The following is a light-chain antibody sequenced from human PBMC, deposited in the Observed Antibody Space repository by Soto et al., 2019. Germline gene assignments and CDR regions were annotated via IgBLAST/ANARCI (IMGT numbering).Light chain of an antibody. J-gene: IGLJ3*02. V-gene: IGLV1-44*01. CDR2: SSN. CDR1: SSNIGTNT. Sequence: QSVLTQPPSASGTPGQRVTISCSGSSSNIGTNTVNWYQQFPRSAPKLLMYSSNQRPSGVPDRFSGSKSGTSASLAISGLQSEDEADYYCAAWDSSLTVVLFGGGTKITIL. CDR3: AAWDSSLTVVL.